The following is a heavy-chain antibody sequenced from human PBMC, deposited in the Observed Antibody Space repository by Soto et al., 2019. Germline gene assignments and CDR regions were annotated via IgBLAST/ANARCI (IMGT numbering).Heavy chain of an antibody. D-gene: IGHD3-3*01. V-gene: IGHV3-11*01. J-gene: IGHJ6*03. Sequence: GGSLRLSCAASGFTFSDYYMSWIRQAPGKGLEWVSYISSSGSTIYYADSVKGRFTISRDNAKNSLYLQMNSLRAEDTAVYYCAGIITTSPREYYYYMDVWGKGTTVTVSS. CDR1: GFTFSDYY. CDR3: AGIITTSPREYYYYMDV. CDR2: ISSSGSTI.